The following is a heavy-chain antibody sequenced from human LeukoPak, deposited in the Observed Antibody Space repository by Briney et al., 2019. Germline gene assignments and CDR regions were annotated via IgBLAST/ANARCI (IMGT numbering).Heavy chain of an antibody. Sequence: SETLSLTCTVSGGSISSYYWSWIRQPPGKGLEWIGYIYYSGSTNYNPSLKSRVTISVDTSKNQFSLKLSSVTAADMAVYYCARRKIGYCSGGSCYRAFDIWGQGTMVTVSS. CDR3: ARRKIGYCSGGSCYRAFDI. J-gene: IGHJ3*02. CDR1: GGSISSYY. CDR2: IYYSGST. D-gene: IGHD2-15*01. V-gene: IGHV4-59*08.